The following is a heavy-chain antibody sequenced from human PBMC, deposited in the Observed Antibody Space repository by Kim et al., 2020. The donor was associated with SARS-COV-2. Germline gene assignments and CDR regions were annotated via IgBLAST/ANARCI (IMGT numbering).Heavy chain of an antibody. CDR2: MNPNTGKA. V-gene: IGHV1-8*01. J-gene: IGHJ3*01. CDR3: AGDRCTNGVCSDAFDV. CDR1: GYTFTNHD. Sequence: ASVKVSCKTSGYTFTNHDINWVRQAAGQGLEYMGWMNPNTGKADYAQKFQGRLTMTRDTSISTAYMELSGLTSEDTAIYYCAGDRCTNGVCSDAFDVWGQGTVITVSS. D-gene: IGHD2-8*01.